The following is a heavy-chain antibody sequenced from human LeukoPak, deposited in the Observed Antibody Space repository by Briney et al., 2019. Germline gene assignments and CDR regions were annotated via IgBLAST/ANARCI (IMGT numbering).Heavy chain of an antibody. CDR3: AREPYYYDSSGGVFDY. CDR1: GGSISSSSYY. J-gene: IGHJ4*02. CDR2: IYYSGST. D-gene: IGHD3-22*01. V-gene: IGHV4-39*07. Sequence: SETLSLTCTVSGGSISSSSYYWGWIRQPPGKGLEWIGSIYYSGSTYYNPSLKSRVTISVDASKNQFSLKLSSVTAADTAVYYCAREPYYYDSSGGVFDYWGQGTLVTVSS.